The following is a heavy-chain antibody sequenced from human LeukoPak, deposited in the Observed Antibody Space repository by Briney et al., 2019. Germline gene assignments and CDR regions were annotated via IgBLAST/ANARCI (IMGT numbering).Heavy chain of an antibody. J-gene: IGHJ4*02. D-gene: IGHD5-12*01. CDR3: ARDRGYDSPFDY. V-gene: IGHV4-59*11. CDR1: GGSISSHY. Sequence: SETLSLTCTVSGGSISSHYWSWIRQPPGKGLEWIGYIYYSGSTNYNPSLKSRVTISVDTSKNQFSLKLSSVTAADTAVYYCARDRGYDSPFDYWGQGTLVTVSS. CDR2: IYYSGST.